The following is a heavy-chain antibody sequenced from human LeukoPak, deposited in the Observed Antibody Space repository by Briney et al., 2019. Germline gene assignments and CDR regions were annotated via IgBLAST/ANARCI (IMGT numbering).Heavy chain of an antibody. J-gene: IGHJ4*02. Sequence: ASVKVSCKASGGTFSSYTISRVRQAPGQGLEWMGRIIPILGIANYAQKFQGRVTITADKSTSTAYMELSSLRSEDTAVYYCARDKFGSSSWSYYFDYWGQGTLVTVSS. V-gene: IGHV1-69*04. CDR2: IIPILGIA. CDR3: ARDKFGSSSWSYYFDY. D-gene: IGHD6-13*01. CDR1: GGTFSSYT.